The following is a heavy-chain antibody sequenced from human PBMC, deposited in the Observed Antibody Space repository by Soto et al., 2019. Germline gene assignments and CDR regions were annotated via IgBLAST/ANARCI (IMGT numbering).Heavy chain of an antibody. CDR2: INHSGST. J-gene: IGHJ4*02. CDR3: ARGVRIAVAGDATTGFDY. D-gene: IGHD6-19*01. Sequence: SETLSLTCAVYGGSFSGYYWSWIRQPPGKGLEWIGEINHSGSTNYNPSLKSRVTISVDTSKNQFSLKLSSVTAADTAVYYCARGVRIAVAGDATTGFDYWGQGTLVTVSS. V-gene: IGHV4-34*01. CDR1: GGSFSGYY.